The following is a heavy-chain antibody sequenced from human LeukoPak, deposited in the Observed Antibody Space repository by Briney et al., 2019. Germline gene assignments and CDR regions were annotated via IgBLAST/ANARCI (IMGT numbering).Heavy chain of an antibody. Sequence: EASVKVSCKASGFTFTTSAVRWVRQARGQRLEWIGQIVVGSGTTDHAQKFKGSLTITRDISTSAAYMELSSLTSDDTAVYYCAAVPNANAWYWDDAFDIWGQGTMVTVSS. CDR1: GFTFTTSA. CDR3: AAVPNANAWYWDDAFDI. CDR2: IVVGSGTT. J-gene: IGHJ3*02. V-gene: IGHV1-58*01. D-gene: IGHD2-8*02.